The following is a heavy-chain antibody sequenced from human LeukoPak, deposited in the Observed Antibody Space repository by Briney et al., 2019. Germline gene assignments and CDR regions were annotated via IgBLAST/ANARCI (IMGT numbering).Heavy chain of an antibody. D-gene: IGHD3-10*01. CDR2: IYYSGST. Sequence: SETLSLTCTVSGGSISSYYWSWIRQPPGKGLEGIGYIYYSGSTNSNPSLKSRVTISLDTSKNQFSLKLSSVTAADTAVYYCATMVQGVYTYFGSWGQGNLVAVSS. J-gene: IGHJ4*02. CDR3: ATMVQGVYTYFGS. V-gene: IGHV4-59*01. CDR1: GGSISSYY.